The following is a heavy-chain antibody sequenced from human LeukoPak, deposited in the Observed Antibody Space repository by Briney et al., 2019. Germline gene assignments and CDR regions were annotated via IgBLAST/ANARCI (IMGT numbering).Heavy chain of an antibody. V-gene: IGHV5-51*01. J-gene: IGHJ6*02. Sequence: GESLKISCKGSGYIFSTNWVGWVRQMPGKGLEWMGIIYPSDSDTRYNPSFQGQVIISADKSISTAYLQWSSRKASDTAMYYCARGGRSSYDMDVWGQGPTVTVSS. D-gene: IGHD1-26*01. CDR3: ARGGRSSYDMDV. CDR1: GYIFSTNW. CDR2: IYPSDSDT.